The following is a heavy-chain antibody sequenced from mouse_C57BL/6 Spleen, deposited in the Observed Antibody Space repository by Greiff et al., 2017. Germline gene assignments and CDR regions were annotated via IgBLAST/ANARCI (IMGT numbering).Heavy chain of an antibody. Sequence: QVQLQQPGAELVMPGASVKLSCKASGYTFTSYWMHWVTQRPGQGLEWIGEIDPSDSYTNYNQKFKGKSTLTVDKSSSTAYMQRSSLTSEDSAVYYCASSGIDDFAYWGQGTPLTVSS. CDR2: IDPSDSYT. CDR3: ASSGIDDFAY. J-gene: IGHJ2*01. CDR1: GYTFTSYW. V-gene: IGHV1-69*01.